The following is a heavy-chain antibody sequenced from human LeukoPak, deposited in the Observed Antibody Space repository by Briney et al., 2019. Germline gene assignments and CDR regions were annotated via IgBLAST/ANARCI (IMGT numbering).Heavy chain of an antibody. Sequence: GGSLRLSCAASGFTFNSYAMSWVRQAPGKGREWVSGISGNAGRTYYADSVKGRFTISRDNSKNTLYLQMNSLRAEDTAVFYCARYCSGGSCYSLHYYYGMDVWGQGTTVTVSS. V-gene: IGHV3-23*01. CDR1: GFTFNSYA. D-gene: IGHD2-15*01. J-gene: IGHJ6*02. CDR3: ARYCSGGSCYSLHYYYGMDV. CDR2: ISGNAGRT.